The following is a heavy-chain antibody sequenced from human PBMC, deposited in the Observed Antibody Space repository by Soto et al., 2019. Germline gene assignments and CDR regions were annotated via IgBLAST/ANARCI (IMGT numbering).Heavy chain of an antibody. J-gene: IGHJ4*02. D-gene: IGHD4-17*01. CDR1: GFTFSDYY. CDR3: ARDTESYFDY. Sequence: XGSLRLSCASSGFTFSDYYMRWIRHAPGKGLEWVSYISSSGSTIYYADSVKGRFTISRDNAKNSLYLQMNSLRAEDTAVYCCARDTESYFDYWGQGTLVTVSS. V-gene: IGHV3-11*01. CDR2: ISSSGSTI.